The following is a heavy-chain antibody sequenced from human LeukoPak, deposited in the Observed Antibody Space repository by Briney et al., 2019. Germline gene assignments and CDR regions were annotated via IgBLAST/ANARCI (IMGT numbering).Heavy chain of an antibody. D-gene: IGHD2-2*01. CDR1: GFTFSDYG. J-gene: IGHJ4*02. CDR3: ARGPFTSISKYFDY. CDR2: ISTTSSYI. Sequence: GRSLRLSCAASGFTFSDYGMSWVRQAPGKGLEWVSSISTTSSYIYYADSMEGRFTISRGNAKNSLYLQTNSLRAEDTAVYYRARGPFTSISKYFDYWGQGTLVTVSS. V-gene: IGHV3-21*01.